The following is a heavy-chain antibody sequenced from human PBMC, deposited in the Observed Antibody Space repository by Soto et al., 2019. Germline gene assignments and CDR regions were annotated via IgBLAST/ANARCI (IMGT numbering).Heavy chain of an antibody. J-gene: IGHJ4*02. V-gene: IGHV1-18*01. Sequence: ASVKVSCKASGYTFTSYDMSWVRQAPGQGLEWVGWINPFYGNTNYAQTLQGRVTLTTDTSTSTVYMELRSLRSDDTAVYYCARENRYDSRRYYFDYWGQGTLVTVSS. CDR2: INPFYGNT. CDR1: GYTFTSYD. D-gene: IGHD3-3*01. CDR3: ARENRYDSRRYYFDY.